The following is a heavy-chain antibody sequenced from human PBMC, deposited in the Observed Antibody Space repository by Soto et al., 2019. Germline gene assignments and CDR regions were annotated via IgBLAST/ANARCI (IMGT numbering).Heavy chain of an antibody. CDR2: ISGSGGGT. Sequence: EVRLLESGGGIVQPGGSLRLSCAASGFTFGNYAMTWVRQAPGKGLECVSRISGSGGGTYYADSVKGRFTISRDNSENTLYLHLNSLRVQDTEIYCCARIPHVYDALTGPGSGGKGALVTVS. CDR3: ARIPHVYDALTGPGS. D-gene: IGHD3-9*01. V-gene: IGHV3-23*01. CDR1: GFTFGNYA. J-gene: IGHJ4*02.